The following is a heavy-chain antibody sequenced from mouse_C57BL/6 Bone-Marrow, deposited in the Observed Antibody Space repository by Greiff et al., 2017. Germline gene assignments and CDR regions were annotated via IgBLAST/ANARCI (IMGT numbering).Heavy chain of an antibody. CDR2: SRNKANDYTT. J-gene: IGHJ2*01. D-gene: IGHD1-1*01. Sequence: EVQLVESGGGLVQSGRSLRLSCATSGFTFSDFYMEWVRQAPGKGLEWIAASRNKANDYTTEYSASVKGRFIVSRDTSQSILYLQMNALRAEDTAIYYCARDSTVVAFDYWGQGTTLTVSS. CDR3: ARDSTVVAFDY. V-gene: IGHV7-1*01. CDR1: GFTFSDFY.